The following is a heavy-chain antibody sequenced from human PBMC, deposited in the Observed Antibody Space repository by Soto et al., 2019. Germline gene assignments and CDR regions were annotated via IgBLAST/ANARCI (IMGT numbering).Heavy chain of an antibody. CDR1: RYSFTDYH. D-gene: IGHD3-10*01. CDR3: ARDLEVLWFGTYYYGMDA. V-gene: IGHV1-2*04. J-gene: IGHJ6*02. Sequence: GASVKVSCKASRYSFTDYHIHWVRQAPGQGLEWLGRINPKSGGTNYAQKFQGWVTMTRDTSISTAYMELSRLRSDDTAVYYCARDLEVLWFGTYYYGMDAWGQGTTVTVSS. CDR2: INPKSGGT.